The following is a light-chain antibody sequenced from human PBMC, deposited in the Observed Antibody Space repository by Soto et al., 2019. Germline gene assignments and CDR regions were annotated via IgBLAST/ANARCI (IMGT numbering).Light chain of an antibody. V-gene: IGKV3-20*01. J-gene: IGKJ1*01. CDR2: GAS. CDR1: QSVTSNY. CDR3: XQYGSSPRT. Sequence: EIVLTQSPGTLSLSPGERATLSCRATQSVTSNYLAWFQQKPGQAPRLLIYGASSRATGIPDRFSGSGSGXXXXXXXXXXXPEDXXXXXXXQYGSSPRTFGQGTKVEIK.